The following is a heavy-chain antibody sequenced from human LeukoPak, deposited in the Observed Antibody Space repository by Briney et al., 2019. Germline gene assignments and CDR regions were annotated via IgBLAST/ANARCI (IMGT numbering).Heavy chain of an antibody. CDR2: IYTSGST. Sequence: SETLSLTCTVSGGSISSYYWSWIRQPAGKGLEWIGRIYTSGSTNYNPSLKSRVTMSVDTSKNQFSLKLSSVTAADTAVYYCASTAAAGSSYYYHGMDVWGQGTTVTVSS. J-gene: IGHJ6*02. V-gene: IGHV4-4*07. CDR1: GGSISSYY. D-gene: IGHD6-13*01. CDR3: ASTAAAGSSYYYHGMDV.